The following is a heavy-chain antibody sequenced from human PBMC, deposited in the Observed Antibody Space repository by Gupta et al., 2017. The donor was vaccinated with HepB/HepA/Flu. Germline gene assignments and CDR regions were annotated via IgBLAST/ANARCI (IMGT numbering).Heavy chain of an antibody. CDR3: ARLRGGPYCSSTSCYQDAFDI. CDR2: INPNSGGT. V-gene: IGHV1-2*02. CDR1: GYTFTGYY. J-gene: IGHJ3*02. Sequence: QVQLVQSGAAVKKPGASVKVSCKASGYTFTGYYMHWVRQAPGQGLEWMGWINPNSGGTNYAQKFQGRVTMTRDTSISTAYMELCRLRSDDTAVYYCARLRGGPYCSSTSCYQDAFDIWGQGTMVTVSS. D-gene: IGHD2-2*01.